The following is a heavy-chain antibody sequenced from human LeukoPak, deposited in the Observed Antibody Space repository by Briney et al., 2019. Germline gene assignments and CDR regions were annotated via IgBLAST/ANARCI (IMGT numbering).Heavy chain of an antibody. CDR3: ARDQVTVAANRYSRDAFDI. V-gene: IGHV3-7*01. CDR1: GFTFSSFG. J-gene: IGHJ3*02. Sequence: GGSLRLSCAASGFTFSSFGMHWVRQAPGKGLEWVANIKQDGSEKYYVDSVKGRFTISRDNAKNSLYLQMNSLRAEDTAVYYCARDQVTVAANRYSRDAFDIWGQGTMVTVSS. D-gene: IGHD5-18*01. CDR2: IKQDGSEK.